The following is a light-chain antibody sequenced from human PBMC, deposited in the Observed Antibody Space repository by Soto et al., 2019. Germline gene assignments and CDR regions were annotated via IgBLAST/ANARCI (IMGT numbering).Light chain of an antibody. CDR3: QQYGSSPWT. V-gene: IGKV3-20*01. CDR1: QNIANNY. J-gene: IGKJ1*01. CDR2: DAS. Sequence: EVALTQSPGTLSLSPGARATLSCRASQNIANNYLTWYQQKPGQAPRVLIYDASTRATGIPDRFSGSGSGTDFTLTIRRMETEDYAVYYCQQYGSSPWTFGQGTKVDIK.